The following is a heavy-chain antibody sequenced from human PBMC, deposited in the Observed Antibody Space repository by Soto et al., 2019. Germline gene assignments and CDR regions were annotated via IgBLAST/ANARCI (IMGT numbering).Heavy chain of an antibody. CDR1: GFTFTNAW. Sequence: GGSLRLSCAASGFTFTNAWMTWIRQVPGKGLEWVANIKQDGSEKYYVDSVKGRFTISRDNAKNSLYLQMNSLRAEDTAVYYCAREEITDPYFDYWGQGTLVTVSS. CDR2: IKQDGSEK. D-gene: IGHD1-20*01. J-gene: IGHJ4*02. V-gene: IGHV3-7*01. CDR3: AREEITDPYFDY.